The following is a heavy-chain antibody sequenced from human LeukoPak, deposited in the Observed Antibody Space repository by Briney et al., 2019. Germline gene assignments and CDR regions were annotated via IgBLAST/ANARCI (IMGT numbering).Heavy chain of an antibody. D-gene: IGHD4-17*01. CDR3: ARRGESASYGDYRFDY. J-gene: IGHJ4*02. Sequence: PGGSLRLSCAASGFTFSNYAMSWVRQAPGRGLEWVSAISGSSGLTYYADSVKGRFTISRDNSENTLFLQMNSLRAEDTAVYYCARRGESASYGDYRFDYWGQGTLVTVSS. CDR1: GFTFSNYA. V-gene: IGHV3-23*01. CDR2: ISGSSGLT.